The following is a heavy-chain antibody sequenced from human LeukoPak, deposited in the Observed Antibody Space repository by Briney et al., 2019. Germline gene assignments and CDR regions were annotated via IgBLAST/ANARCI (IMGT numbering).Heavy chain of an antibody. CDR2: IKSKTDGGTT. D-gene: IGHD2-15*01. CDR3: TSLPRYCSGGSCNSGSDS. CDR1: GFTFSNAW. V-gene: IGHV3-15*01. Sequence: GGSLRLSCAASGFTFSNAWMSWVRQAPGKGLEWVGRIKSKTDGGTTDYAAPVKGRFTISRDDSKNTLYLQMNSLKTEDTAVYYCTSLPRYCSGGSCNSGSDSWGQGTLVTVSS. J-gene: IGHJ4*02.